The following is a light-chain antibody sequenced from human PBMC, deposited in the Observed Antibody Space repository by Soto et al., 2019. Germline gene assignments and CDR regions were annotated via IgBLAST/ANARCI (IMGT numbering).Light chain of an antibody. CDR2: KVS. CDR1: SSDVGGNKY. CDR3: TSSTRDSLYV. V-gene: IGLV2-14*01. Sequence: QSALTQPASVSGSPGQSITISCTGTSSDVGGNKYVSWYQQYPGKVPKLLINKVSNRPSGVSNRFSGSKSGNTASLTISGLLAEDEAGYFCTSSTRDSLYVFGTGTKLTVL. J-gene: IGLJ1*01.